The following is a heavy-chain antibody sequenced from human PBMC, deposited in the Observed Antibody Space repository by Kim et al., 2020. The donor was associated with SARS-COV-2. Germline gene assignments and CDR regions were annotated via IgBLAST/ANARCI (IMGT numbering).Heavy chain of an antibody. D-gene: IGHD1-1*01. V-gene: IGHV3-30*07. Sequence: YQAASGTGQFTISRRNSKTTRYLQLNSLRAEDTAVYYCARDLTGSIDYWGQGTLVTVSS. J-gene: IGHJ4*02. CDR3: ARDLTGSIDY.